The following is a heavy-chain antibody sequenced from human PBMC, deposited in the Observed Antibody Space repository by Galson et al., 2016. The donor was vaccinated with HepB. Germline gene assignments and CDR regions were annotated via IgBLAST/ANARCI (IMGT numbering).Heavy chain of an antibody. Sequence: SATLSLTCTVYDGSISNSYWSWIRQPPGKGLEWLGYMYDSGSTNYNPSLKSRVPIPEKTSKNQFSLKLTSVTAADTAEYYCARAQTLPGYSSSWKRAYYGMDVWGQGTTVTVSS. CDR2: MYDSGST. J-gene: IGHJ6*02. D-gene: IGHD6-13*01. CDR1: DGSISNSY. CDR3: ARAQTLPGYSSSWKRAYYGMDV. V-gene: IGHV4-59*01.